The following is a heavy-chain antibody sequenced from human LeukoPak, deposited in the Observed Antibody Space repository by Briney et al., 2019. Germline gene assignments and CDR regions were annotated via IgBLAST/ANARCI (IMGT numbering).Heavy chain of an antibody. D-gene: IGHD6-13*01. CDR2: ISTSSSYI. V-gene: IGHV3-21*01. J-gene: IGHJ4*02. CDR3: ARGAEGIAATDSNFDY. CDR1: GFTFSRNS. Sequence: GGSLRLSCAASGFTFSRNSMNWVRQAPGKGLEWVSSISTSSSYIYYADSLKGRFTISRDNAKNSLYLQMNSLRAEDTAVYYCARGAEGIAATDSNFDYWGQGTLVTVSS.